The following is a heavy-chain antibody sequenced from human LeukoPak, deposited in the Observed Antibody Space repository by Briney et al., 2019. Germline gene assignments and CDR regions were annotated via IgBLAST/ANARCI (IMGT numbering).Heavy chain of an antibody. Sequence: GGSLRLSCAASGFTLSSYAMNWVRQAPGKGLEWVSSISGSGGSTYYADSVKGRFTISRDNSKNTPYLQMTSLTAEDTAVYYCAKLPTIYSSSSTYWGQGTLVTVSS. CDR2: ISGSGGST. V-gene: IGHV3-23*01. CDR3: AKLPTIYSSSSTY. J-gene: IGHJ4*02. D-gene: IGHD6-6*01. CDR1: GFTLSSYA.